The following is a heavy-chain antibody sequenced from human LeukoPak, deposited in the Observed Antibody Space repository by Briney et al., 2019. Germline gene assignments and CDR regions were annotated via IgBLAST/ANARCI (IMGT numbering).Heavy chain of an antibody. CDR1: GYTFTRYA. CDR3: ARDVRPDTAPLNY. CDR2: INTNTGNP. J-gene: IGHJ4*02. D-gene: IGHD5-18*01. Sequence: ASVKVSCKASGYTFTRYAINWVRQAPGQGLEWMGWINTNTGNPTYAQGFTGRFVFSLDTSVNTAYLQITSLWAEDTAVYYCARDVRPDTAPLNYWGQGTLVTVSS. V-gene: IGHV7-4-1*02.